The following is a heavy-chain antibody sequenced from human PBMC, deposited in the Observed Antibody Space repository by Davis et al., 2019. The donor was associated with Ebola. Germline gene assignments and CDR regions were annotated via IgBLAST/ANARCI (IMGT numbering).Heavy chain of an antibody. CDR1: GGSISSYY. J-gene: IGHJ4*02. Sequence: HLSETLSLTCTVSGGSISSYYWSWIRQPPGKGLEWIGYMFYSGSTNYNPSLKGRVTISVDTSKNQISLKLTSVSAADTAVYYCARRFDYWGQEILVTVSS. V-gene: IGHV4-59*08. CDR3: ARRFDY. CDR2: MFYSGST.